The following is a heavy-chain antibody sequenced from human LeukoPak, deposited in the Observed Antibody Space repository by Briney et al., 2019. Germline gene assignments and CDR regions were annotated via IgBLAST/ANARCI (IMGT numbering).Heavy chain of an antibody. CDR3: ASAPRRSSIAGLDS. CDR1: GGSIMVAAYS. J-gene: IGHJ4*02. Sequence: SETLSLTCTVSGGSIMVAAYSWSWIRQPPGKGLEWIGYIYYSGSAYYNPSLKSRVTISLDTSKNQFSLKLTSVTAADTAVFYCASAPRRSSIAGLDSWGQGTLVTVSS. V-gene: IGHV4-30-2*03. CDR2: IYYSGSA. D-gene: IGHD6-13*01.